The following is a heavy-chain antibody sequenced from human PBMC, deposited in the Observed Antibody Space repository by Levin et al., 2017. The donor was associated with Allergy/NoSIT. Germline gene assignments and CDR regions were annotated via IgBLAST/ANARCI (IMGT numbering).Heavy chain of an antibody. CDR1: GFTFSNYV. Sequence: LPGGSLRLSCAASGFTFSNYVMSWVRQAPGKGPEWVSGISGSADITHYADSVKGRFTTSRDNSKNTLYLQMNSLRSEDTAVYYCANVGGYCISTGCYHGYWGQGTLVTVSS. CDR2: ISGSADIT. J-gene: IGHJ4*02. D-gene: IGHD2-2*01. V-gene: IGHV3-23*01. CDR3: ANVGGYCISTGCYHGY.